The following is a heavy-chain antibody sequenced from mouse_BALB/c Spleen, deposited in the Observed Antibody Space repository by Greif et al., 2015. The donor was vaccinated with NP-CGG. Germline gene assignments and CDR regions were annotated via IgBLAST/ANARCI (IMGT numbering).Heavy chain of an antibody. CDR1: GFNIKDYY. J-gene: IGHJ1*01. CDR2: IDPENGNT. CDR3: ARCGATVVATRYFDV. Sequence: VQLQQSGAELVRPGALVKLSCKASGFNIKDYYMHWVKQRPEQGLEWIGWIDPENGNTIYDPKFQGKASITADTSSNTAYLQLSSLTSEDTAVYYCARCGATVVATRYFDVWGAGTTVTVSS. D-gene: IGHD1-1*01. V-gene: IGHV14-1*02.